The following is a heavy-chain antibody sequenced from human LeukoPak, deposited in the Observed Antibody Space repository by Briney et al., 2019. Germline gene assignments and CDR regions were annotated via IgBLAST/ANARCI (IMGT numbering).Heavy chain of an antibody. D-gene: IGHD6-6*01. V-gene: IGHV3-30*04. CDR3: ASSSY. J-gene: IGHJ4*02. CDR2: ISYDGSNE. CDR1: GFTFSSYA. Sequence: GGSLRLSCAASGFTFSSYAMHWVRQAPGKGLEWVAIISYDGSNEYYADSVKGRFTISRDNAKNSLYLQMNSLRAEDTALYYCASSSYWGQGTLVTVSS.